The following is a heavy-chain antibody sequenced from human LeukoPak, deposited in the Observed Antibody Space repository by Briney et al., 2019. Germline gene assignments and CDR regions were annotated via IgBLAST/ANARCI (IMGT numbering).Heavy chain of an antibody. V-gene: IGHV3-66*01. CDR3: LRDTYDSSARDY. Sequence: RGSLRLSCAASGFTVSSNYMSWVRQAPGKGLEWVSVIYSGGSTYYADSVKGRFTISRDNSKNTLYLQMNSLRAEDTAVYYCLRDTYDSSARDYWGQGTLVTVSS. CDR2: IYSGGST. D-gene: IGHD3-22*01. CDR1: GFTVSSNY. J-gene: IGHJ4*02.